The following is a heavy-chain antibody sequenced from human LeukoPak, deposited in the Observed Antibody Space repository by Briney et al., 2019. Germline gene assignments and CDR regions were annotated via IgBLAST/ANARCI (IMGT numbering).Heavy chain of an antibody. J-gene: IGHJ4*02. D-gene: IGHD6-6*01. CDR2: ISGSGDYT. Sequence: PGGSLRLSCAVSGFTFSGYAMSWVRQAPGKGLEWVSTISGSGDYTYYADSVKGRFSISRDNSKNTLHLQMNSLRAEDTAVYYCARERGYSSSSDEFDYWGQGTLVTVSS. CDR1: GFTFSGYA. V-gene: IGHV3-23*01. CDR3: ARERGYSSSSDEFDY.